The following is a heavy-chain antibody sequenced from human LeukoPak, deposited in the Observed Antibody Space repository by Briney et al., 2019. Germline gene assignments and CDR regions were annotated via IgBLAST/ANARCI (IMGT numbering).Heavy chain of an antibody. J-gene: IGHJ3*02. V-gene: IGHV4-59*08. CDR2: IYYSGIT. CDR1: GGSISSYY. Sequence: SETLSLTCTVSGGSISSYYWSWIRQPPGKGLEWIGYIYYSGITNYNPSLKSRVTISVDTSKNQFSLKLSSVTAADTAVYYCARHAQIRTAVRLGELSSGLRGAFDIWGQGTMVTVSS. CDR3: ARHAQIRTAVRLGELSSGLRGAFDI. D-gene: IGHD3-16*02.